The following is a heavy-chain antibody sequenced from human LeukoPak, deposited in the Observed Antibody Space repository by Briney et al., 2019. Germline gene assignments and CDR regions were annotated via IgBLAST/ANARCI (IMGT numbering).Heavy chain of an antibody. J-gene: IGHJ4*02. D-gene: IGHD2-2*01. V-gene: IGHV1-2*02. CDR2: INPNDGDT. CDR3: ARANFLYCSSTTCLFDY. CDR1: GYTFTDYY. Sequence: ASVKVFCKASGYTFTDYYMHWVRQAPGQGFEWMGWINPNDGDTNYAQKFQGRVTMTRDTSISTAHMEVSRLRSDDTAVYYCARANFLYCSSTTCLFDYWVQGTLVTVSS.